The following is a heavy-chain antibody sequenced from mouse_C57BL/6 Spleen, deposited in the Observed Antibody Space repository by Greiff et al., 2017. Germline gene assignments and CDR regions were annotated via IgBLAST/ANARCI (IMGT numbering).Heavy chain of an antibody. D-gene: IGHD1-1*01. CDR1: GYTFTSYW. J-gene: IGHJ1*03. CDR2: IDPNSGGT. Sequence: QVQLQQPGAELVKPGASVKLSCKASGYTFTSYWMNWVKQRPGRGLEWIGRIDPNSGGTKYNEKFKGKATLTVDKPSSTAYMQLSSLTSEDSAVYYCARERAITTVVYWYFDVWGTGTTVTVSS. V-gene: IGHV1-72*01. CDR3: ARERAITTVVYWYFDV.